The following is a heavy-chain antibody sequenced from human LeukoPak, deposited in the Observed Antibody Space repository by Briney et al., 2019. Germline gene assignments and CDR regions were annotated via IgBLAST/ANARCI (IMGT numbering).Heavy chain of an antibody. Sequence: SETLSLTCTVSGGSISNYYWSWIRQPPGKGLEWIGYIYYSGSTNYNPSLKSRVTISVDTSKNQFSLKLSSVTAADTAVYYCARVCPPSGWSANYYYGMDVWGQGTTVTVSS. CDR3: ARVCPPSGWSANYYYGMDV. CDR1: GGSISNYY. J-gene: IGHJ6*02. D-gene: IGHD6-19*01. V-gene: IGHV4-59*01. CDR2: IYYSGST.